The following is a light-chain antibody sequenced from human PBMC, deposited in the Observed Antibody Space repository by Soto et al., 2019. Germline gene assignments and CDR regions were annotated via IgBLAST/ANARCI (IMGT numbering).Light chain of an antibody. V-gene: IGLV2-14*01. CDR1: SEDVGGYKY. Sequence: QSALTQPASVSGSPGQSITISCSGTSEDVGGYKYVSWYQHHPGKAPKGIIYEVTNRPSGLSNRFSGSKSGSTASLTISGLQAEDEAEYYCSSYTSINTLVFGTGTKLTVL. CDR3: SSYTSINTLV. CDR2: EVT. J-gene: IGLJ1*01.